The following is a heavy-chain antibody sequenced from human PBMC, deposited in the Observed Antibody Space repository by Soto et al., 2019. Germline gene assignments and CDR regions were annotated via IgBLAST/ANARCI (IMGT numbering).Heavy chain of an antibody. CDR2: IDWDDDK. CDR3: ARINEGYYDRSGYRYFDY. J-gene: IGHJ4*02. Sequence: SGPTLVNPTQTLTLTCTFSGFSLSTSGMCVSWIRQPPGKALEWLALIDWDDDKYYSTSLKTRLTISKDTSKNQVVLTMTNMDPVDTATYYCARINEGYYDRSGYRYFDYWGQGTLVTVSS. CDR1: GFSLSTSGMC. D-gene: IGHD3-22*01. V-gene: IGHV2-70*01.